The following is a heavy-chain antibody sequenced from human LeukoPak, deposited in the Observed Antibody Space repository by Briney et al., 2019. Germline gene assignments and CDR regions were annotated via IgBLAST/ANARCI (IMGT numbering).Heavy chain of an antibody. CDR2: ISSSSSYI. V-gene: IGHV3-21*01. CDR3: ASLLYHDAFDI. Sequence: KSGGSLRLSCAASGFTFSSYGMHWVRQAPGKGLEWVSSISSSSSYIYYADSVKGRFTISRDNAKNSLYLQMNSLRAEDTAVYYCASLLYHDAFDIWGQGTMVTVSS. CDR1: GFTFSSYG. J-gene: IGHJ3*02. D-gene: IGHD2-2*01.